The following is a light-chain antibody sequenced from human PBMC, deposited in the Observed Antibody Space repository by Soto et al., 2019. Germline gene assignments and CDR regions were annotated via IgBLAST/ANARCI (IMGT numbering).Light chain of an antibody. CDR2: EVS. V-gene: IGLV2-14*01. CDR1: SSDVGGYNY. Sequence: QSVLTQPASVSGSPGQLITISCTGTSSDVGGYNYVSWYQQHPGKAPKLMIYEVSNRPSGVSNRFSGSKSGNTASLTISGLQAADEADYYCSSYTSSSTYVFGTGTKVTVL. J-gene: IGLJ1*01. CDR3: SSYTSSSTYV.